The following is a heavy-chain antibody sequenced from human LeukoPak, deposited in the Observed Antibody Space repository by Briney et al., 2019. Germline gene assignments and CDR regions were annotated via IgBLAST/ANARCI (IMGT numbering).Heavy chain of an antibody. CDR1: GFTFDDYA. CDR2: ISWNSGSI. V-gene: IGHV3-9*01. Sequence: PGRSLRLSCAASGFTFDDYAMPWVRQAPGKGLEWVSGISWNSGSIGYADSVKGRFTISRDNAKNSLYLQMNSLRAEDTALYYCAKEGIVGATTPAFDIWGQGTMVTVSS. CDR3: AKEGIVGATTPAFDI. J-gene: IGHJ3*02. D-gene: IGHD1-26*01.